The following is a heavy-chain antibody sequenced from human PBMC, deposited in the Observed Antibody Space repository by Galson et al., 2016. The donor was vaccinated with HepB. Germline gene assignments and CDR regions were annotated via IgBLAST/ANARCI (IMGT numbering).Heavy chain of an antibody. CDR1: GASISGSEYY. J-gene: IGHJ6*03. CDR2: IYYTENT. V-gene: IGHV4-39*01. CDR3: ATGIVVAGKYYYYYMDD. Sequence: ETLSLTCTVSGASISGSEYYWGWIRQPPGRGLEWIGSIYYTENTYYNPSLKSRVTISVDTSKNQFSLRLNSVTAADTGVYYCATGIVVAGKYYYYYMDDWGQGTLVTVSS. D-gene: IGHD6-19*01.